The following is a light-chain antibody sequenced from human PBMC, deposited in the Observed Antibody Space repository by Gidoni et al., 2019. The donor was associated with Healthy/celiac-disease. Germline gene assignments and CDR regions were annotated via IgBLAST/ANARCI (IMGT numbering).Light chain of an antibody. V-gene: IGLV3-19*01. J-gene: IGLJ1*01. CDR3: NSRDSSGNSYV. CDR1: SLRSYY. CDR2: GKN. Sequence: SSELTQDPAVSVALGQTVRITCQGDSLRSYYASWYQQKPGQAPVLVIYGKNNRPSGIPDRFSGSSSGNTAYLTITGAQAEDEADYYCNSRDSSGNSYVFGTGTKVTVL.